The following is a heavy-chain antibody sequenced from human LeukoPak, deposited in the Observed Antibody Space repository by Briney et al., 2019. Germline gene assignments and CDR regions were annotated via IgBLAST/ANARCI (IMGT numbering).Heavy chain of an antibody. CDR2: IYYSGST. V-gene: IGHV4-31*02. CDR1: GGAIRGGGYY. CDR3: ARDRGPGHSSSWSSLPGLFDY. J-gene: IGHJ4*02. D-gene: IGHD6-13*01. Sequence: SQTLSLILTGSGGAIRGGGYYWSWIRQHPRKGLEWIGYIYYSGSTYYNPSLKSRVTISVDTSKNQFSLKLSSVTAADTAVYYCARDRGPGHSSSWSSLPGLFDYWGQGTLVTVFS.